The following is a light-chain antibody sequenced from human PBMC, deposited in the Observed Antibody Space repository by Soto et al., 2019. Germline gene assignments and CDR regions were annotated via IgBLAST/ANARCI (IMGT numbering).Light chain of an antibody. CDR2: GAS. CDR3: QQYGSSSYT. Sequence: EIVLTQSPGTLSLSPGERATLSCRASQSVSSRYFAWYQQKPGQAPRLLIYGASSRATGIPDRFSGSGSGTDFTLTISRLEPEDFAVYYCQQYGSSSYTFGQGTKLEIK. CDR1: QSVSSRY. J-gene: IGKJ2*01. V-gene: IGKV3-20*01.